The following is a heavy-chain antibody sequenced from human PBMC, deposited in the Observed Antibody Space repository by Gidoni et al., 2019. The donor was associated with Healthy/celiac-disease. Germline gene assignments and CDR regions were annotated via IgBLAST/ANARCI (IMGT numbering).Heavy chain of an antibody. V-gene: IGHV3-23*01. CDR3: AKETIPPYCGGDGPGSFQH. J-gene: IGHJ1*01. Sequence: EVQLLESGGGLVQPGGSLRLSCAASVFTFSSYSMRWVRQAPGKGLEWVSAISGSGGSTYYADSVKGRFTIFRDNAKNTLDLQMNSLRAEDTAVYYCAKETIPPYCGGDGPGSFQHWGQGTLVTVSS. CDR1: VFTFSSYS. D-gene: IGHD2-21*02. CDR2: ISGSGGST.